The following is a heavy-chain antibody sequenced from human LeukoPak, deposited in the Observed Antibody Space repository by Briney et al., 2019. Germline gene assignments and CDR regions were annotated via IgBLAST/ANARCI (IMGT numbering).Heavy chain of an antibody. D-gene: IGHD3-10*01. Sequence: GGSLRLSCAASGFTFSSYAMSWVRQAPGKGLEWVSGISSSGGSTYYADSVKGRFTISRDNSKNTLYLQMNSLRAEDTAVYYCARRSGTMVRGTDAFDIWGQGTMVTVSS. V-gene: IGHV3-23*01. CDR1: GFTFSSYA. J-gene: IGHJ3*02. CDR3: ARRSGTMVRGTDAFDI. CDR2: ISSSGGST.